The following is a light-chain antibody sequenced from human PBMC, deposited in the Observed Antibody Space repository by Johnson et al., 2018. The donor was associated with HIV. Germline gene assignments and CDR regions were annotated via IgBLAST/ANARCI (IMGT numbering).Light chain of an antibody. J-gene: IGLJ1*01. CDR2: ENT. CDR1: SSNIGNNY. CDR3: GTWDNSLVPVYV. V-gene: IGLV1-51*02. Sequence: QSVLTQPPSVSAAPGQKVTISCSGSSSNIGNNYVSWYQQLPGKAPKLLIYENTKRPSGIPDRFSGSKSGTSVTLAITGLQTGDEADYYCGTWDNSLVPVYVFGTATKVSVL.